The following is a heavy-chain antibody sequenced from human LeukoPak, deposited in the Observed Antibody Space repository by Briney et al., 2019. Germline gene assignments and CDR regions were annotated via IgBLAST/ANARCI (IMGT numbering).Heavy chain of an antibody. CDR2: IIPIFGTA. D-gene: IGHD3-3*01. V-gene: IGHV1-69*05. Sequence: ASVKVSCKASGGTFSSYAISWVRQPPGPGLEWMGGIIPIFGTANYAQKFQGRVTITTDESTSTAYMELSSLRSEDTAVYYCACSYYYFKNYFDYWGQGTLVTVSS. CDR1: GGTFSSYA. CDR3: ACSYYYFKNYFDY. J-gene: IGHJ4*02.